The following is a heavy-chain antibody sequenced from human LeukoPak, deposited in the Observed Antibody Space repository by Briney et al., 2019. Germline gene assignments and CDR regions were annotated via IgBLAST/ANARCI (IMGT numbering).Heavy chain of an antibody. Sequence: PSETLSLTCTVSGGSIGSGSYSWSWIRQPAGKGLEWIGRVFISGSTNYNPSLKSRASISIDKSKNQFSLKLNSVTAADTAVYYCARNRDSDYGPSSWFFALWGRGTLITVSS. D-gene: IGHD4-17*01. J-gene: IGHJ2*01. CDR1: GGSIGSGSYS. V-gene: IGHV4-61*02. CDR2: VFISGST. CDR3: ARNRDSDYGPSSWFFAL.